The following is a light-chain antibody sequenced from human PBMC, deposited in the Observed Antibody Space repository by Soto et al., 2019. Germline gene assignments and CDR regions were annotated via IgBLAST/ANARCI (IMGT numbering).Light chain of an antibody. CDR2: GAS. CDR1: QSISITY. CDR3: QQYGSSQYT. V-gene: IGKV3-20*01. J-gene: IGKJ2*01. Sequence: EIVLTQSPGTLSLSPGERATLSCRASQSISITYLAWYQQKPGQAPRLLIYGASSRATGIPDRFSGSGSGTDFTLTISRVEPEDFAVYYCQQYGSSQYTFGQGTKVEIK.